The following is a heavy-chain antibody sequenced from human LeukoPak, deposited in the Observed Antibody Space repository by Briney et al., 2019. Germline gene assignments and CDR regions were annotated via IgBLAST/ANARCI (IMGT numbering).Heavy chain of an antibody. CDR1: GFTFSYYG. Sequence: PGGSLSLSCAASGFTFSYYGMSWVRQAPGKGLEWVSGFGHSGAITYADSVKGRFTISRDNSKNTLYLQMNRLRAEDTAVYFCAKQAGWGGYFYFLPFDFWGQGTLVTVSS. J-gene: IGHJ4*02. CDR3: AKQAGWGGYFYFLPFDF. V-gene: IGHV3-23*01. CDR2: FGHSGAIT. D-gene: IGHD2-21*01.